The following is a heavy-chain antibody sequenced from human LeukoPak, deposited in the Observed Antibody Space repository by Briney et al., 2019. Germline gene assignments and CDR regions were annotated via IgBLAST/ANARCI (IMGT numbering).Heavy chain of an antibody. D-gene: IGHD2-15*01. V-gene: IGHV3-23*01. CDR3: ANAYEDIVVVVAAPLDY. Sequence: PGGSLRLSCAASGFTFSSYAMSWVRQAPGKGLEWVSAISGSGGSTYYADSVEGRFTISRDNSKNTLYLQMNSLRAEDTAVYYCANAYEDIVVVVAAPLDYWGQGTLVTVSS. CDR1: GFTFSSYA. J-gene: IGHJ4*02. CDR2: ISGSGGST.